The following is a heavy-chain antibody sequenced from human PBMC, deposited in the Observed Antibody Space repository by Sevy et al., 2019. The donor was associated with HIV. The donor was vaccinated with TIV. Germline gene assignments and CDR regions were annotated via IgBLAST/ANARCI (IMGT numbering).Heavy chain of an antibody. CDR2: ISYDGSNK. V-gene: IGHV3-30-3*01. Sequence: GGSLRLSCAASGFTFSSYAMHWVRQAPGKGLEWVAVISYDGSNKYYADSVKGRFTISRDNSKNTLDLQMNSLRAEDTAVYYCARDRYYYGSGSHDAFDIWGQGTMVTVSS. J-gene: IGHJ3*02. D-gene: IGHD3-10*01. CDR3: ARDRYYYGSGSHDAFDI. CDR1: GFTFSSYA.